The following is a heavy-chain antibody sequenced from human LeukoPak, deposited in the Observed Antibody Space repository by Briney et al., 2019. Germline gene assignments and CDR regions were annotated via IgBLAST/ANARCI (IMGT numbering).Heavy chain of an antibody. J-gene: IGHJ4*02. Sequence: SETLSLTCTVSGGSITSYFWSWIRQPAGKELEWIGRIFSSGSTNYNPSLKSRVTISVDTSNNQFSLKLNSVIAADTAVYYCARHLRDTNTCFDYWGQGTLVTVSS. CDR1: GGSITSYF. V-gene: IGHV4-4*07. D-gene: IGHD3-3*02. CDR2: IFSSGST. CDR3: ARHLRDTNTCFDY.